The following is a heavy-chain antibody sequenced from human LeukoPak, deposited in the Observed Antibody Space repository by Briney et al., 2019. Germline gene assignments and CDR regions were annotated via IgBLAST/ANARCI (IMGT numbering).Heavy chain of an antibody. CDR3: ARERGSYCSSTSCYYRWGAFDI. CDR1: GFTFSSYA. V-gene: IGHV3-30-3*01. Sequence: PGRSLRLSCAASGFTFSSYAMHWVRQAPGKGLEWVAVISYDGSNKYYADSVKGRFTISRDNSKNTLYLQMNSLRAEDTAVYYCARERGSYCSSTSCYYRWGAFDIWGQGTMVTVSS. CDR2: ISYDGSNK. D-gene: IGHD2-2*01. J-gene: IGHJ3*02.